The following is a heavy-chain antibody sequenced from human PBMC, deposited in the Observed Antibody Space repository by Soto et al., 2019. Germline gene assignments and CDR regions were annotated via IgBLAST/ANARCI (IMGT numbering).Heavy chain of an antibody. J-gene: IGHJ4*02. D-gene: IGHD4-4*01. V-gene: IGHV4-31*03. CDR2: IYYSGST. CDR1: GGSISSGGYY. CDR3: ARTDTVTRGNDY. Sequence: PSETLSLTCTVSGGSISSGGYYWSWIRQHPGKGLEWIGYIYYSGSTYYNPSLKSRVTISVDTSKNQFSLKLSSVTAADTAVYYCARTDTVTRGNDYWGQGTLVTVSS.